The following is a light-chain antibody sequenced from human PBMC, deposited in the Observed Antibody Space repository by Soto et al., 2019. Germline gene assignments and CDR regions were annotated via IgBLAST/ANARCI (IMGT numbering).Light chain of an antibody. CDR1: QGIGNT. CDR3: QHYANRPLT. V-gene: IGKV3-15*01. J-gene: IGKJ4*01. Sequence: EIVMTQSPATLSVSPGVGATLSCRASQGIGNTLAWYQQKPGQTPRLLIYRTSIRATGVPARFSGSASGTDITLTITSLQSEEFEVYDCQHYANRPLTFGGGTKIVSK. CDR2: RTS.